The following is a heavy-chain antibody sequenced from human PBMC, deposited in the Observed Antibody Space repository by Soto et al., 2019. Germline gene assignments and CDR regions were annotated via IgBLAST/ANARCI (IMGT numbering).Heavy chain of an antibody. CDR3: VRVSVGPSTVWLFDY. Sequence: QVQLQESGPGLVRPSQTLSLTCTVPGGSISSGGYYWSWIRQHPGKGLEWIGYIYYSGSTYYNPSLKSRVTISVDTSKNQFSLKLSSVTAADTAVYYCVRVSVGPSTVWLFDYWGQGTLVTVSS. CDR2: IYYSGST. J-gene: IGHJ4*02. CDR1: GGSISSGGYY. D-gene: IGHD1-26*01. V-gene: IGHV4-31*03.